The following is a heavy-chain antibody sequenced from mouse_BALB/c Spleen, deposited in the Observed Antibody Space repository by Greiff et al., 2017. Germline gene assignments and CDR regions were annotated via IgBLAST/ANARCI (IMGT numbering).Heavy chain of an antibody. V-gene: IGHV14-3*02. CDR2: IDPANGNT. J-gene: IGHJ4*01. CDR3: ARPYLYYYGSSYGDY. D-gene: IGHD1-1*01. CDR1: GFNIKDTY. Sequence: VQLQQSGAELVKPGASVKLSCTASGFNIKDTYMHWVKQRPEQGLEWIGRIDPANGNTKYDPKFQGKATITADTSSNTAYLQLSSLTSEDSAVYYCARPYLYYYGSSYGDYWGQGTSVTVSS.